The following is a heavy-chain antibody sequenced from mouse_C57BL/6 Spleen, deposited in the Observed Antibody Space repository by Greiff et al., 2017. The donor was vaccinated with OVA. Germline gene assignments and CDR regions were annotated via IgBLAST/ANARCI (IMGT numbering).Heavy chain of an antibody. D-gene: IGHD1-1*01. CDR1: GFTFTDYY. V-gene: IGHV7-3*01. CDR2: IRNKANGYTT. Sequence: EVKLVESGGGLVQPGGSLSLSCAASGFTFTDYYMSWVRQPPGKALDWLGFIRNKANGYTTEYSASVKGRFTISRDNSQSILYLQMNALSAEDSATYYCARYPYYGYYYAMDYWGQGTSVTVSS. CDR3: ARYPYYGYYYAMDY. J-gene: IGHJ4*01.